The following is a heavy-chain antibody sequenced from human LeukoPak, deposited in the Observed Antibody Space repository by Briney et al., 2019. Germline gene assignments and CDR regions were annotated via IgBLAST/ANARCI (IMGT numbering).Heavy chain of an antibody. V-gene: IGHV1-18*01. CDR2: ISAYNGNT. J-gene: IGHJ6*02. CDR1: GYTFTSYG. D-gene: IGHD1/OR15-1a*01. Sequence: ASVKVSCKASGYTFTSYGISWVRQAPGQGLEWMGWISAYNGNTNYAQKLPGRVTMTTDTSTSTAYMELRSLRSDDTAVYYCARDGKEQDYYYYYYGMDVWGQGTTVTVSS. CDR3: ARDGKEQDYYYYYYGMDV.